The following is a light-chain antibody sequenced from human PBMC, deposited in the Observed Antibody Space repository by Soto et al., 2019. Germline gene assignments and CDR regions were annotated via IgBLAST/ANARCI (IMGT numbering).Light chain of an antibody. Sequence: SYELTQPPSVSVAPGKTARITCGGNNIGSKSVHWYQQKPGQAPVLVIYYDIDRPSGIPERFSGSNSGNTATLTISRVEAGDEADYYCQVWDSISDHPGVFGGGTKLTVL. CDR2: YDI. CDR1: NIGSKS. J-gene: IGLJ3*02. CDR3: QVWDSISDHPGV. V-gene: IGLV3-21*04.